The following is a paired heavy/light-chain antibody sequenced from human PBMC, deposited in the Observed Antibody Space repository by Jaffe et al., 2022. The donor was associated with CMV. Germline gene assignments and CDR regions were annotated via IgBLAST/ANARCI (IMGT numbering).Light chain of an antibody. CDR2: GKN. Sequence: SSELTQDPAVSVALGQTVRITCQGDSLRSYYASWYQQKPGQAPVLVIYGKNNRPSGIPDRFSGSSSGNTASLTITGAQAEDEADYYCNSRDSSGNPYVVFGGGTKLTVL. CDR1: SLRSYY. J-gene: IGLJ2*01. CDR3: NSRDSSGNPYVV. V-gene: IGLV3-19*01.
Heavy chain of an antibody. V-gene: IGHV4-4*02. CDR3: ARVVPYYDILTGYYNPPLFDY. J-gene: IGHJ4*02. CDR1: GGSISSSNW. CDR2: IYHSGST. D-gene: IGHD3-9*01. Sequence: QVQLQESGPGLVKPSGTLSLTCAVSGGSISSSNWWSWVRQPPGKGLEWIGEIYHSGSTNYNPSLKSRVTISVDKSKNQFSLKLSSVTAADTAVYYCARVVPYYDILTGYYNPPLFDYWGQGTLVTVSS.